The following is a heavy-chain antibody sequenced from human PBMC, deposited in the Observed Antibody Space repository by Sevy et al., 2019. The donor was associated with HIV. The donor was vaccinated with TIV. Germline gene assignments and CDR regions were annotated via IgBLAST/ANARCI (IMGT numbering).Heavy chain of an antibody. CDR1: GFTFSSYD. J-gene: IGHJ6*02. CDR2: IRTAGDT. Sequence: GGSLRLSCAASGFTFSSYDIHWVRQATGKGLEWVSAIRTAGDTYYPDSVKGRFTISRENAKNSLYLQMNSLRAGDTAGYYWAREVPGSLYGMDVWGQGTTVTVSS. CDR3: AREVPGSLYGMDV. D-gene: IGHD3-10*01. V-gene: IGHV3-13*01.